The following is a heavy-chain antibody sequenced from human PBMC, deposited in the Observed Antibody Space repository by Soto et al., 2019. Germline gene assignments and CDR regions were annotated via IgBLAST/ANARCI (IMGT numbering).Heavy chain of an antibody. Sequence: GASVKVSCKASGYSFTSYDINWVRQATGQGLEWMGWMNPNSGNTGYAQKFQGRVTMTRNTSISTAYMELSSLRSEDTAVYYCASVFVGDYGGVAFDLWGQGTMVTVSS. CDR1: GYSFTSYD. D-gene: IGHD4-17*01. CDR2: MNPNSGNT. V-gene: IGHV1-8*01. CDR3: ASVFVGDYGGVAFDL. J-gene: IGHJ3*01.